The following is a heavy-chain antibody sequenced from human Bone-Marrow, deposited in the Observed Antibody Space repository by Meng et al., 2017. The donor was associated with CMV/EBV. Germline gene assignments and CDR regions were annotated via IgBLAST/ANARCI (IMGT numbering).Heavy chain of an antibody. V-gene: IGHV3-9*01. CDR3: ARVQGVHV. Sequence: SLKISCAASGFTFDDYAMHWVRQAPGKGLEWVSGISWNSGSIGYADSVKGRFTISRDNAKNSLYLQMNSLRAEDTAVYYCARVQGVHVWGQGTTVTVSS. CDR1: GFTFDDYA. D-gene: IGHD3-16*01. CDR2: ISWNSGSI. J-gene: IGHJ6*02.